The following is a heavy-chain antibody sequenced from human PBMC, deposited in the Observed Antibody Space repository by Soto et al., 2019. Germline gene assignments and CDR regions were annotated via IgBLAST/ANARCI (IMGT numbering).Heavy chain of an antibody. V-gene: IGHV1-69*02. CDR1: GGTFSSYT. J-gene: IGHJ5*02. CDR2: IIPILGIA. Sequence: QVQLVQSGAEVKKPGSSVKVSCKASGGTFSSYTISWVRQAPGQGLEWMGRIIPILGIANYAQKFQGRVTITADKSTSTAYRELSSLRSEDTAVYYWARASKDYGDYFPMWFDPWGQGTLVTVSS. D-gene: IGHD4-17*01. CDR3: ARASKDYGDYFPMWFDP.